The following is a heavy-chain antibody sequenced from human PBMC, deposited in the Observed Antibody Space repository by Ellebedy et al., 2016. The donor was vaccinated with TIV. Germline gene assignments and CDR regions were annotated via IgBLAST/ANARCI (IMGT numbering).Heavy chain of an antibody. Sequence: ASVKVSCXASGYTFSTYYMHWVRQAPGQGLEWMGIINPTGGSTSYAQKFQGRVTMTKDTSTSTVYMELSSLRSGDTAVYFCASRSRSGLVAVGNDYYAMDVWGQGTTVTVSS. J-gene: IGHJ6*02. CDR2: INPTGGST. CDR3: ASRSRSGLVAVGNDYYAMDV. V-gene: IGHV1-46*01. CDR1: GYTFSTYY. D-gene: IGHD6-19*01.